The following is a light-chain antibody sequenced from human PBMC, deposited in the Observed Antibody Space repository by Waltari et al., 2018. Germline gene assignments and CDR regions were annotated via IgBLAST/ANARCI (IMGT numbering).Light chain of an antibody. CDR1: SSNIGSNT. Sequence: QSVLTQPPSASGTPGQRVTISCSGSSSNIGSNTVNWYQHLPGTAPNLLIYSNNRRPSGVPDRFPGSTSGTSASLAISGLQSEDEADYYCAAWDDSLNGPVFGGGTKLTVL. CDR2: SNN. V-gene: IGLV1-44*01. CDR3: AAWDDSLNGPV. J-gene: IGLJ3*02.